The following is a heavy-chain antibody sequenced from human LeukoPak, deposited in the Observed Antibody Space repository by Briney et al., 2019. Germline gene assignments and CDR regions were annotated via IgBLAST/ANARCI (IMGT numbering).Heavy chain of an antibody. CDR1: GYSFCIYA. CDR2: ISDSGSTT. V-gene: IGHV3-23*01. Sequence: GGSLRLSCAVSGYSFCIYAMSGGRHPPGRGVEWDSVISDSGSTTDYADSVKGRFTISRDNAKNTFYLQINILRAEDTTGYYFAKVIAFGSSWTGGNDALDIWGQGKMVTVSS. J-gene: IGHJ3*02. CDR3: AKVIAFGSSWTGGNDALDI. D-gene: IGHD3-16*01.